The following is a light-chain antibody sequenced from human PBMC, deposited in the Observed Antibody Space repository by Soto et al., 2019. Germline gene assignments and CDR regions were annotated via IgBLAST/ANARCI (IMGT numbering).Light chain of an antibody. J-gene: IGLJ2*01. CDR3: GTWDSSLSDVV. Sequence: QSVLTQPPSVSAAPGQKVTISCSGNSSNIKTQYVSWYHQLPGTAPKLLIYDDNKRPSGIPDRFSGSKSGTSATLGISGLQTGDEADYYCGTWDSSLSDVVFGGGTKLTVL. CDR1: SSNIKTQY. CDR2: DDN. V-gene: IGLV1-51*01.